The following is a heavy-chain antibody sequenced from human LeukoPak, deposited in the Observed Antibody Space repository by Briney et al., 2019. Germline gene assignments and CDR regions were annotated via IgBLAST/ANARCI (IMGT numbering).Heavy chain of an antibody. V-gene: IGHV3-20*04. D-gene: IGHD5-12*01. CDR1: GFTFDDYG. Sequence: GGSLRLSCAASGFTFDDYGMSWVRQAPGKGLEWVSGINWNGGSTGYADSVKGRFTISRDNAMNSLYLQMNSLRAEDTALYYCARESGYSGYEYYYYMDVWGKGTTVTVSS. J-gene: IGHJ6*03. CDR2: INWNGGST. CDR3: ARESGYSGYEYYYYMDV.